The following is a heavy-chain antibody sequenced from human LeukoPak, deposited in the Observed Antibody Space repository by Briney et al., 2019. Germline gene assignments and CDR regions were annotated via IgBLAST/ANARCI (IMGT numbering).Heavy chain of an antibody. V-gene: IGHV3-23*01. CDR1: GFTFSSYA. Sequence: GGSLRLSCAASGFTFSSYAMSWVRQAPGKGLEWVSAISGSGGSTYYADSVKGRFTISRDNSKNTLYLQMNSLRAEDTAVYYCAKSPGRRGQYSSGWSENWGQGTLVTVSS. D-gene: IGHD6-19*01. CDR2: ISGSGGST. J-gene: IGHJ4*02. CDR3: AKSPGRRGQYSSGWSEN.